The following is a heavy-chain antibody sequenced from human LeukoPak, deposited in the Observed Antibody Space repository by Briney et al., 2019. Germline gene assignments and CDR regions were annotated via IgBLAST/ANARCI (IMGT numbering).Heavy chain of an antibody. D-gene: IGHD2-21*01. Sequence: GGSLRLSCAASGFTFSSYWMSWVRQAPGKGLEWVANIKQDGSEKYYVDSVKGRFTISRDNAKNSLYLQMNSLRAEDTAVYYCARDPVAYCGGDCYDYWGQGTLVSVSS. CDR2: IKQDGSEK. J-gene: IGHJ4*02. CDR1: GFTFSSYW. V-gene: IGHV3-7*01. CDR3: ARDPVAYCGGDCYDY.